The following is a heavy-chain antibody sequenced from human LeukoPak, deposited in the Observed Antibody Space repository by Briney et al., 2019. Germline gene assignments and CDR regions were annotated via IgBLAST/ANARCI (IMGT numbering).Heavy chain of an antibody. CDR2: IIPIFGTA. D-gene: IGHD3-22*01. CDR3: ARGISSGYSLFDY. CDR1: GGTFSSYA. Sequence: SVKVSCKASGGTFSSYAISWVRQAPGQGLEWMGGIIPIFGTANYAQKFQGRVTITADESTSTAYMELSSLRAEDTAVYYCARGISSGYSLFDYWGQGTLVTVSS. V-gene: IGHV1-69*13. J-gene: IGHJ4*02.